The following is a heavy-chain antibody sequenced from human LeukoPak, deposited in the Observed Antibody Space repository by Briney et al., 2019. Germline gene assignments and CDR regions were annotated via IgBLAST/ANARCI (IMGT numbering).Heavy chain of an antibody. J-gene: IGHJ4*02. D-gene: IGHD5-18*01. CDR1: GFTFSIYA. CDR2: ISGSGGST. V-gene: IGHV3-23*01. Sequence: GGSLRLSCAASGFTFSIYAMSWVRQAPGKGLEWVSAISGSGGSTYYADSVKGRFTISRDNSKNTLYLQINSLRAEDTAVYYCARDVRLGYNYAYDPSFDYWGQGALVAVSS. CDR3: ARDVRLGYNYAYDPSFDY.